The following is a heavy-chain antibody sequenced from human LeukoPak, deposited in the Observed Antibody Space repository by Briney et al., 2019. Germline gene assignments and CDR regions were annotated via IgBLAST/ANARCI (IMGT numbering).Heavy chain of an antibody. J-gene: IGHJ4*02. Sequence: GGSLRLSCAASGLTFTTYTMTWVRQAPGEWLNWISSISGSGYSTFYSESVKGRFSISRDNSKNSVYLQMTNLTAGDTAVYFCATDSSSWNIFDNWGQRTLVTVSS. CDR2: ISGSGYST. V-gene: IGHV3-23*01. CDR3: ATDSSSWNIFDN. CDR1: GLTFTTYT. D-gene: IGHD2-2*01.